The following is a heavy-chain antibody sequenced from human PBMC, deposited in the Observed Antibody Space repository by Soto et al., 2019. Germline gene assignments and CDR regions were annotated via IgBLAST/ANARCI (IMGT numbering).Heavy chain of an antibody. D-gene: IGHD2-15*01. CDR3: ARSEGRVPEFDY. V-gene: IGHV1-46*01. J-gene: IGHJ4*02. CDR2: INPSGGST. Sequence: QVQLVQSGAEVKKPGASVKVSCKASGYTFTSYYMHWVRQAPGQGLEWMGIINPSGGSTSYAQKFQGRVTMTRETSTSTVYMELSSLRSEDTAVYYGARSEGRVPEFDYWGQGTLVTVSS. CDR1: GYTFTSYY.